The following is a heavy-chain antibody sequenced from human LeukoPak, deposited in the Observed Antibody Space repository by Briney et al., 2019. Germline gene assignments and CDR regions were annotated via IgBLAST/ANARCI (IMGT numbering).Heavy chain of an antibody. D-gene: IGHD6-13*01. V-gene: IGHV3-48*03. CDR2: ISGSGGST. CDR3: ARDLMGIAYRGAFYY. J-gene: IGHJ4*02. Sequence: TGGSLRLSCAASGFTFSSYEMNWVRQAPGKGLEWVSAISGSGGSTYYADSVKGRFTISRDNAKNSLYLQMNSLRAEDTAVYYCARDLMGIAYRGAFYYWGQGTLVTVSS. CDR1: GFTFSSYE.